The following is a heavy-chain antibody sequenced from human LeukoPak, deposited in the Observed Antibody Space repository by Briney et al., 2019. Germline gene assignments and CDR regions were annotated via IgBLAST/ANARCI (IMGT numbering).Heavy chain of an antibody. CDR1: GVSFSGYY. V-gene: IGHV4-34*01. Sequence: KPSETLSLTCAVYGVSFSGYYWSWLRQPPGKGLEWIGEINHSGSTNYNPSLKSRVTISVDTSKNQFSLKLSSVTAADTAVYYCARLFRRGVVPAAIRGFDYWGQGTLVTVSS. D-gene: IGHD2-2*02. J-gene: IGHJ4*02. CDR2: INHSGST. CDR3: ARLFRRGVVPAAIRGFDY.